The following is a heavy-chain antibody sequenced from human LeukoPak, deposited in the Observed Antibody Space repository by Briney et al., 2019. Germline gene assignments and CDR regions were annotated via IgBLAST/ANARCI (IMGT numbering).Heavy chain of an antibody. CDR3: ASPAGDYYDSSGYYGFDP. D-gene: IGHD3-22*01. Sequence: SETLSLTCTVSGYSIGSGFYWGWIRQPPGKGLEWIGNIYHSGITYYTPSLKSRVTISVDTSKNQFSLKLSSVTAADTAVYYCASPAGDYYDSSGYYGFDPWGQGTLVTVSS. CDR2: IYHSGIT. V-gene: IGHV4-38-2*02. CDR1: GYSIGSGFY. J-gene: IGHJ5*02.